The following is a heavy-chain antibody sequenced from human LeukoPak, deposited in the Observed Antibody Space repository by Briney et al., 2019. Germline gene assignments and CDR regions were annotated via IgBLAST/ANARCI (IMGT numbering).Heavy chain of an antibody. J-gene: IGHJ3*02. CDR3: IRGGIRVSGIDAFDI. V-gene: IGHV3-13*01. CDR2: IGIGDDT. Sequence: GGSLRLSCAASGFTFRDYDMHWVRQVPGRGLEWVSAIGIGDDTHYPDSVKGRFTISRENAKNSLYLQMNTLRDGDTAVYYCIRGGIRVSGIDAFDIWGQGTMVTASS. CDR1: GFTFRDYD. D-gene: IGHD5/OR15-5a*01.